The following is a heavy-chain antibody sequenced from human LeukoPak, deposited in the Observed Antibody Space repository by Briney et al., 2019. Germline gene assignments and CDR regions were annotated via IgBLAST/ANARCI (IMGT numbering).Heavy chain of an antibody. CDR1: GYTFTSYD. V-gene: IGHV1-8*01. J-gene: IGHJ4*02. Sequence: ASVTVSCKASGYTFTSYDINWVRQATGQGLEWMGWMNPNSGNTGYAQKFQGRVTMTRNTSISTAYMELSSLRSEDTAVYYCARVSRRSITMVRGVIDYWGQGTLVTVSS. CDR2: MNPNSGNT. D-gene: IGHD3-10*01. CDR3: ARVSRRSITMVRGVIDY.